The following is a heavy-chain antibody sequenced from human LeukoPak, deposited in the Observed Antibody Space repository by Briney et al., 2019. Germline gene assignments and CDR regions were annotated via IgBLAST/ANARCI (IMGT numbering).Heavy chain of an antibody. J-gene: IGHJ4*02. CDR2: TNQDGSVE. Sequence: TGVSLRLSCVASGFTFSHYYMSWVRQAPGQGLEWVAHTNQDGSVEFHVDSVKGRFTISRDNAKNSLYLHMNSLRADDTAVYYCASDYMVRGVLPLENFDNWGQGTLVTVSS. CDR1: GFTFSHYY. CDR3: ASDYMVRGVLPLENFDN. D-gene: IGHD3-10*01. V-gene: IGHV3-7*01.